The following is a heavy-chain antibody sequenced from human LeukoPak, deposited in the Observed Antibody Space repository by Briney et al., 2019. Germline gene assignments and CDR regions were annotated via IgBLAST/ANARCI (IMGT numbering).Heavy chain of an antibody. V-gene: IGHV3-30-3*01. CDR3: ARDHCYYLRRTDYYYYGMDV. CDR1: GFTFSSYA. Sequence: GSLRLSCAASGFTFSSYAMHWVRQAPGKGLEWVAVISYDGSNKYYADSVKGRFTISRDNSKNTLYLQMNSLRAEDTAVYYCARDHCYYLRRTDYYYYGMDVWGQGTTVTVSS. J-gene: IGHJ6*02. D-gene: IGHD1-26*01. CDR2: ISYDGSNK.